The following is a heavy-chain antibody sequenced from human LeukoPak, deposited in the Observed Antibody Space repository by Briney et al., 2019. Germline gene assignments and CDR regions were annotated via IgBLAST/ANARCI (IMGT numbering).Heavy chain of an antibody. J-gene: IGHJ4*02. V-gene: IGHV3-23*01. D-gene: IGHD6-13*01. CDR3: ATPKTSSSWYAGGYYFDY. CDR2: ISGSGGST. CDR1: GFTFSSYA. Sequence: GGSLRLSCAASGFTFSSYAMSWVRQAPGKGLEWVSAISGSGGSTYYADSVKGRFTISRDNSKNTLYLQMNSLRAEDTAVYYCATPKTSSSWYAGGYYFDYWGQGTLVTVSS.